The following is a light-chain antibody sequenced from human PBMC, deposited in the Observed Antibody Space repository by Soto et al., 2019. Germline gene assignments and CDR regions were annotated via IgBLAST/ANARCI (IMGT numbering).Light chain of an antibody. CDR3: QYYDSYSWT. J-gene: IGKJ1*01. CDR1: QSISDW. V-gene: IGKV1-5*03. CDR2: KAS. Sequence: DIQMTQSPSTLSGSVGDRVTITCRASQSISDWLAWYQQKPGKAPKFLIYKASNLESGVPSRFSGSGSGTEFTLTISSVQPDDFATYYCQYYDSYSWTFGQGTKVEIK.